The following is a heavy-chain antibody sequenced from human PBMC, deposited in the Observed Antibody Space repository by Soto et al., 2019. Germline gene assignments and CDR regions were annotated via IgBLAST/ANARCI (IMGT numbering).Heavy chain of an antibody. CDR1: GDTISTGGYS. CDR3: AREFGGSRVFDH. V-gene: IGHV4-30-2*02. Sequence: SETLSLTCGVSGDTISTGGYSRAWIRQPPGKALEWIGHTYHSGNPYYNPSLKSRVTVTRDTSTSTVYMEFRSLRSEDTAVYFCAREFGGSRVFDHWGQGTLVTVSS. D-gene: IGHD1-26*01. CDR2: TYHSGNP. J-gene: IGHJ4*02.